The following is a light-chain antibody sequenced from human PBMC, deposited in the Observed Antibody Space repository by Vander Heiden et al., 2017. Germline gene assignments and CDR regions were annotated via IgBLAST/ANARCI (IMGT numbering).Light chain of an antibody. CDR3: AAWDDSLSGPV. J-gene: IGLJ2*01. Sequence: QSVLTHPPSASGTPGQRVTLSCSGSSSNIGSNYVYWYQQLPGTAPKLLIYRNNQRPSGVPDRFSGSKSGTSASLAISGLRSEDEADYYCAAWDDSLSGPVFGGGTKLTVL. CDR1: SSNIGSNY. CDR2: RNN. V-gene: IGLV1-47*01.